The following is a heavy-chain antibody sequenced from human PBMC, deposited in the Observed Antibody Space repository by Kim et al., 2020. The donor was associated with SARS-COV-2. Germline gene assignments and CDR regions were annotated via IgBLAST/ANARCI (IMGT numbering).Heavy chain of an antibody. Sequence: GGSLRLSCAASGFTFSSYAMHWVRQAPGKGLEWVAVISYDGSNKYYADSVKGRFTISRDNSKNTLYLQMNSLRAEDTAVYYCARRITMVRGVTYGGQGTLVSVSS. J-gene: IGHJ4*02. CDR3: ARRITMVRGVTY. CDR2: ISYDGSNK. CDR1: GFTFSSYA. V-gene: IGHV3-30*04. D-gene: IGHD3-10*01.